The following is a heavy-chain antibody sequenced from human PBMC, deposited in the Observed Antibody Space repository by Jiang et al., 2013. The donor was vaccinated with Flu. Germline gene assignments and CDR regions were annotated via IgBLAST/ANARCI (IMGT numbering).Heavy chain of an antibody. CDR3: ATWSGAQDYDYVWGTHRSSNYYSGMDV. V-gene: IGHV1-24*01. D-gene: IGHD3-16*02. Sequence: SGAEVKKPGASVKVSCKVSGYFVTEVSMHWVRQAPGKGLEWMGGFDPEDGETIYAQKFQGRVTMTEDTSTNTAYMELSSLRSEDTAVYYCATWSGAQDYDYVWGTHRSSNYYSGMDVWGQGTTVTVS. CDR2: FDPEDGET. J-gene: IGHJ6*02. CDR1: GYFVTEVS.